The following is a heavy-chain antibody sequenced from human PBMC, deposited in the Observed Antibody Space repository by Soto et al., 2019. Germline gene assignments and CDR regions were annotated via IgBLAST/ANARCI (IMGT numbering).Heavy chain of an antibody. CDR1: GFTFSSYE. V-gene: IGHV3-48*03. CDR3: ARDRTTAYDY. CDR2: ISTSGSAI. J-gene: IGHJ4*02. D-gene: IGHD1-1*01. Sequence: GGSLRLSCAASGFTFSSYEMNWVRQAPGKGLEWVSYISTSGSAIDYAASVKGRFTISRDSAKNSLYLQMNSLRAEDTAVYYCARDRTTAYDYWGQGTLVTVSS.